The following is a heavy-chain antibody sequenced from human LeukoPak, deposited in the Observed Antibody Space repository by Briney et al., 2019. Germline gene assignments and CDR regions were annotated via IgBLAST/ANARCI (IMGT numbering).Heavy chain of an antibody. Sequence: SETLSLTCAVYGGSFGGYYWSWIRQPPGKGLEWIGEINHSGSTNYNPSLKSRVTISVDTSKNQFSLKLSSVTAADTAVYYCARRPESGWYSFDYWGQGTLVTVSS. CDR1: GGSFGGYY. CDR2: INHSGST. J-gene: IGHJ4*02. D-gene: IGHD6-19*01. V-gene: IGHV4-34*01. CDR3: ARRPESGWYSFDY.